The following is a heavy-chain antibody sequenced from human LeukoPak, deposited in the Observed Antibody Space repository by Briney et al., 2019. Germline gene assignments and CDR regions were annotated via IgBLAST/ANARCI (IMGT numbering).Heavy chain of an antibody. V-gene: IGHV3-11*04. Sequence: GGSLRLSYAASGFTLSDYSMTWIRQAPGKGLEWVSYMSRSGSSMYYADSVKGRFTISRDNAKNSVYLQMNSLGAEDTAVYYCARGLIETGTTFDYWGQGTLVTVSS. CDR3: ARGLIETGTTFDY. D-gene: IGHD1-7*01. J-gene: IGHJ4*02. CDR1: GFTLSDYS. CDR2: MSRSGSSM.